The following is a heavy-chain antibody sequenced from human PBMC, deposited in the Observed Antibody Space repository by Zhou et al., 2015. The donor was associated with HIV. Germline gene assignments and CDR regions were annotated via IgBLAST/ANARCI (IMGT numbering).Heavy chain of an antibody. V-gene: IGHV1-18*01. CDR3: AREKRITIFGVVMYYFDY. CDR1: GYNFLDYG. D-gene: IGHD3-3*01. J-gene: IGHJ4*02. Sequence: QAQLVQSGPEVKRPGASVKVSCRTAGYNFLDYGISWVRQAPGQGLEWMGWISAYNGNTNYAQKLQGRVTMTTDTSTSTAYMELRSLRSDDTAVYYCAREKRITIFGVVMYYFDYWGQGTLVTVSS. CDR2: ISAYNGNT.